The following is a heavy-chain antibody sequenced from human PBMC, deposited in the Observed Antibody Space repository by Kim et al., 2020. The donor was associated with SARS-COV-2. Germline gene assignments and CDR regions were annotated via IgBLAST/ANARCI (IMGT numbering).Heavy chain of an antibody. CDR1: GYTFTSYA. CDR3: ARDHPRGGYYDSSGYVPFDY. CDR2: INAGNGNT. V-gene: IGHV1-3*01. J-gene: IGHJ4*02. D-gene: IGHD3-22*01. Sequence: ASVKVSCKASGYTFTSYAMHWVRQAPGQRLEWMGWINAGNGNTKYSQKFQGRVTITRDTSASTAYMELSSLRSEDTAVYYCARDHPRGGYYDSSGYVPFDYWGQGTLVTVSS.